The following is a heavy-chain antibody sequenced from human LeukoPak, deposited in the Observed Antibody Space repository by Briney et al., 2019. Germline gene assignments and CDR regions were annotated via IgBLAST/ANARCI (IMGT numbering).Heavy chain of an antibody. CDR3: AKSMVRGVRGFDY. CDR2: IWYDGSNK. D-gene: IGHD3-10*01. CDR1: GFTFSSYG. Sequence: PGGSLRLSRAASGFTFSSYGMHWVRQAPGKGLEWVAVIWYDGSNKYYADSVKGRFTISRDNSKNTLYLQMNSLRAEDTAVYYCAKSMVRGVRGFDYWGQGTLVTVSS. V-gene: IGHV3-33*06. J-gene: IGHJ4*02.